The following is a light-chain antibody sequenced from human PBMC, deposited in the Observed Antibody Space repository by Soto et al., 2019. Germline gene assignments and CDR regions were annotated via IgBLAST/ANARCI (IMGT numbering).Light chain of an antibody. CDR3: RQRTPCPTA. V-gene: IGKV2-30*02. Sequence: MTQYPLSLPVTLGQPASISGRSNQSFVHSDGIAYFSWFQQRPGRSPRRLIYNVSNRDSGVPARFSGSGSVTDFALKISRVEPEDVWVFSARQRTPCPTAFGQGTLLE. CDR1: QSFVHSDGIAY. J-gene: IGKJ5*01. CDR2: NVS.